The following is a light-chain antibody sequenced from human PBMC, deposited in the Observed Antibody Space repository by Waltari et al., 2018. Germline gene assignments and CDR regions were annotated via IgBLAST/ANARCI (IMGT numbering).Light chain of an antibody. J-gene: IGLJ2*01. CDR2: EVT. CDR1: NRDVGGYDY. V-gene: IGLV2-14*01. Sequence: QSALTQPASVSGSPGQSITISCSGTNRDVGGYDYASWFQHHPGKAPKLMIYEVTSRPSGVSNRFSGSKSGNTASLTISGLQAEDEADYYCSSYTSSSLVVFGGGTKLTVL. CDR3: SSYTSSSLVV.